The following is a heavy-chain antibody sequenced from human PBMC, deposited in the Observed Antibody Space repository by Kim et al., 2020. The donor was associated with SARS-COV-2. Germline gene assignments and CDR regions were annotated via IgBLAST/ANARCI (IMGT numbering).Heavy chain of an antibody. CDR1: GGSISSGGYY. CDR2: IYYSGST. CDR3: ARDRRFSSLWPMGAGWFDP. V-gene: IGHV4-31*03. D-gene: IGHD6-13*01. Sequence: SETLSLTCTVSGGSISSGGYYWSWIRQHPGKGLEWIGYIYYSGSTYYNPSLKSRVTISVDTSKNQFSLKLSSVTAADTAVYYCARDRRFSSLWPMGAGWFDPWGQGTLVTVSS. J-gene: IGHJ5*02.